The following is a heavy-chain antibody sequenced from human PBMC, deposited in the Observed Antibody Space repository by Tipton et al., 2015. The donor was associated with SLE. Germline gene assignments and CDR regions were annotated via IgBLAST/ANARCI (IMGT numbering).Heavy chain of an antibody. CDR2: ISWNSGSI. CDR3: ARVLGSYYGMDV. D-gene: IGHD6-13*01. CDR1: GFTFDDFA. V-gene: IGHV3-9*01. Sequence: SLRLSCAASGFTFDDFAMHWVRQPPGKGLEWVTGISWNSGSIGYADSVKGRFTISRDNSKNTLFLQMNSLRVEDTAVYYCARVLGSYYGMDVWGQGTTVTVS. J-gene: IGHJ6*02.